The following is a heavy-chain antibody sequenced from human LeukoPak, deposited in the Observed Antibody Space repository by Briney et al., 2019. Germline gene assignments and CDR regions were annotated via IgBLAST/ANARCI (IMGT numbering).Heavy chain of an antibody. D-gene: IGHD6-6*01. Sequence: SETLSLTCTVSGGSISSSSYYWGWIRQPPGKGLEWIGSIYYSGSTYYNPSLKSRVTISVDTSKNQFSLRLSSVTAADTAAYYCARLWVSGAARPSNWFDPWGQGTLVTVSS. CDR3: ARLWVSGAARPSNWFDP. CDR2: IYYSGST. CDR1: GGSISSSSYY. V-gene: IGHV4-39*01. J-gene: IGHJ5*02.